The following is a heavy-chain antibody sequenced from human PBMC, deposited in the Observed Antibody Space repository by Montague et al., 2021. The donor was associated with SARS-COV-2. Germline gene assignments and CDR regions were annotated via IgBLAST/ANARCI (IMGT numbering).Heavy chain of an antibody. D-gene: IGHD2-21*02. CDR2: INPADSQT. V-gene: IGHV5-10-1*01. CDR3: ARSQHCGSDCYFAY. CDR1: GYDFTRYW. J-gene: IGHJ4*02. Sequence: QSGAEVKKSGESLRISCRGSGYDFTRYWISWVRQMPGKSLEWMGRINPADSQTNYSPSFQGQVTISVDKSITTAYLQWSSLKPSDTAIYYCARSQHCGSDCYFAYWGQGSLVTVSS.